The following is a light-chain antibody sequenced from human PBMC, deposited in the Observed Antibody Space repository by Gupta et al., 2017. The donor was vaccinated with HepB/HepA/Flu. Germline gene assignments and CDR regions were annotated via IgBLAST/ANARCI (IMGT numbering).Light chain of an antibody. CDR1: QSILYSSNNKNY. CDR3: QQHYATTRT. J-gene: IGKJ1*01. V-gene: IGKV4-1*01. CDR2: WAS. Sequence: DIVMTQSPDLLAVSLGEKATINCKSSQSILYSSNNKNYLAWYQQKPGQPPKLVIYWASTRESGVPDRFSGSGSGTDFTLTISSLQAEDVAVYHCQQHYATTRTFGQGTKVEIK.